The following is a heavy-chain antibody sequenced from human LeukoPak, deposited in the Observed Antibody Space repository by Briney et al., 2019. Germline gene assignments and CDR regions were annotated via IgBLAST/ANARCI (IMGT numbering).Heavy chain of an antibody. D-gene: IGHD1-1*01. Sequence: ASVKVSCKASEYTFTSYYLHWVRQAPGQGLEWMGTINPTDASTSYAQKFQGRVSMTRDMSTSAVYMELSRLRSEDTAFYYCATATGTLDYFHYWGQGTLVTVSS. V-gene: IGHV1-46*01. J-gene: IGHJ4*02. CDR1: EYTFTSYY. CDR3: ATATGTLDYFHY. CDR2: INPTDAST.